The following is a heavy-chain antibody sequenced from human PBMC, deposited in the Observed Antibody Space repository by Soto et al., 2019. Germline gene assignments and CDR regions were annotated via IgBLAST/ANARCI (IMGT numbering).Heavy chain of an antibody. D-gene: IGHD6-19*01. Sequence: SETLSLACTVSGGSISSSGYYWGWIRQPPGKGLEWIGSIYYSGSTYYNPSLKSRVTISVDTSKNQFSLKLSSVTAADTAVYYCARHRKTWYSSGWYDAFDIWGQGTMVTVSS. CDR2: IYYSGST. V-gene: IGHV4-39*01. CDR1: GGSISSSGYY. CDR3: ARHRKTWYSSGWYDAFDI. J-gene: IGHJ3*02.